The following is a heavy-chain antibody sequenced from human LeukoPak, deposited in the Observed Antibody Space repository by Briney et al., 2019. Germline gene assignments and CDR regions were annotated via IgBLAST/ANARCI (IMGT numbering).Heavy chain of an antibody. CDR1: GGSISSYY. J-gene: IGHJ6*03. CDR3: ARGEFDYSSSSEYYYYYMDV. CDR2: IYTSGST. D-gene: IGHD6-6*01. V-gene: IGHV4-4*07. Sequence: SETLPLTCTVSGGSISSYYWSWIRQPAGKGLEWIGRIYTSGSTNYNPSLKSRVTISVDTSKNQFSLKLSSVTAADTAVYYCARGEFDYSSSSEYYYYYMDVWGKGTTVTVSS.